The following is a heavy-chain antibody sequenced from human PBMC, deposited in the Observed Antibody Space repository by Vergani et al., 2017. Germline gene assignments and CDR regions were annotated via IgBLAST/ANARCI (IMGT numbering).Heavy chain of an antibody. V-gene: IGHV2-70*15. CDR2: IDWVDDK. Sequence: QVTLWESGPALVKPTQTLTLTCTFPGFSLSTSGMCVSWLRQPPGKALEWLARIDWVDDKYYSTSLKTRLTITKDTSKNQVVLTMTNMDPVDTATYYCARTGYSYSKAFDYWGQGTLVTVSS. CDR3: ARTGYSYSKAFDY. CDR1: GFSLSTSGMC. D-gene: IGHD5-18*01. J-gene: IGHJ4*02.